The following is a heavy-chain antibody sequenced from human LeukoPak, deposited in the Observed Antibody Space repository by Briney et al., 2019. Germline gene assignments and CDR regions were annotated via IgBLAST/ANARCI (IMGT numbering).Heavy chain of an antibody. J-gene: IGHJ4*02. CDR1: GFTVSSNY. CDR2: ISSSSSYI. CDR3: ARESSTRYPGVDY. V-gene: IGHV3-21*01. Sequence: GGSLRLSCAASGFTVSSNYMSWVRQAPGKGLEWVSSISSSSSYIYYADSVKGRFTISRDNAKNSLYLQMNSLRAEDTAVYYCARESSTRYPGVDYWGQGTLVTVSS. D-gene: IGHD2-2*01.